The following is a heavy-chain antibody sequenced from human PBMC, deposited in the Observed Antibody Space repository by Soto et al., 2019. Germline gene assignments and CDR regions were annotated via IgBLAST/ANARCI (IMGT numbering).Heavy chain of an antibody. J-gene: IGHJ4*02. CDR2: IDWDGGST. CDR1: GFPFDDYA. D-gene: IGHD5-18*01. V-gene: IGHV3-43D*04. Sequence: PGGSLRLSCAASGFPFDDYAMNWVRQTPGKGLEWVSLIDWDGGSTYYADSVEGRFTISRDNNKNSLYLQMNSLRPEDTALYYCAKGGGYTYDLLSYWGQGTLVTVSS. CDR3: AKGGGYTYDLLSY.